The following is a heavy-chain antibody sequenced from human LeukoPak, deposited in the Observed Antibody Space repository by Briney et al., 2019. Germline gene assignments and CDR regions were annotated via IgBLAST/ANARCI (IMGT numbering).Heavy chain of an antibody. J-gene: IGHJ4*02. D-gene: IGHD6-13*01. CDR1: GFTFSSYW. CDR3: AKGPGIAAAGTRD. Sequence: GGSLRLSCAASGFTFSSYWMSWVRQAPGKGLEWVANIKQDGSEKYYVDSVKGRFTISRDNSKNTLYLQMNSLRAEDTAVYYCAKGPGIAAAGTRDWGQGTLVTVSS. CDR2: IKQDGSEK. V-gene: IGHV3-7*03.